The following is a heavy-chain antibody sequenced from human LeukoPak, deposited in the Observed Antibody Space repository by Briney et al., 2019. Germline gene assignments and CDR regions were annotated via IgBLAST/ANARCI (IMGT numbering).Heavy chain of an antibody. CDR1: GGSINDYY. J-gene: IGHJ5*02. D-gene: IGHD6-19*01. Sequence: SETLSLTCTASGGSINDYYWSWIRQPPGKGLEWIGYISYSGSTDYNPSLKSRVTLSVDMSKNQFSLKLRYVTAADTALYYCARHQRGYSSGRFDPWGQGSLVTVSS. CDR2: ISYSGST. V-gene: IGHV4-59*08. CDR3: ARHQRGYSSGRFDP.